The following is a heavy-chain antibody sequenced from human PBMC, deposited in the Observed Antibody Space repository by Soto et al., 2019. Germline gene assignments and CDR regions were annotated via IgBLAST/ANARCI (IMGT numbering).Heavy chain of an antibody. J-gene: IGHJ4*02. Sequence: QVQLQESGPGLVKPSQTLSLTCTVSGGSISSGDYYWSWIRQPPGKGLEWIGYIYYSGSTYYNPSLKSRSNISGGTSKNQFPLKASFVTAADPAVYYCAGSLVMTTVAHFDYWGQGTLVTVSS. CDR2: IYYSGST. D-gene: IGHD4-17*01. V-gene: IGHV4-30-4*01. CDR3: AGSLVMTTVAHFDY. CDR1: GGSISSGDYY.